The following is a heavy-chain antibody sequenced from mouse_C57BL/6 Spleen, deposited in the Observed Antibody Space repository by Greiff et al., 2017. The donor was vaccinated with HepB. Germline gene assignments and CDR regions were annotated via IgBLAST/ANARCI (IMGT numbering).Heavy chain of an antibody. CDR3: ARRGIYYGYDEGFAY. CDR2: INPGSGGT. Sequence: QVQLQQSGAELVRPGTSVRVSCKASGYAFTNYLIEWVKQRPGQGLEWIGVINPGSGGTNYNEKFKGKATLTADKSSSTAYRQLSSLTSEDSAVYFCARRGIYYGYDEGFAYWGQGTLVTVSA. J-gene: IGHJ3*01. D-gene: IGHD2-2*01. V-gene: IGHV1-54*01. CDR1: GYAFTNYL.